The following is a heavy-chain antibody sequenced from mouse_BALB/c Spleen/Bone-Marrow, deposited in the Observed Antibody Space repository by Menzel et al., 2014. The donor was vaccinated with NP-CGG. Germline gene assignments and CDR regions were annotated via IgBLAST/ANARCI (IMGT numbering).Heavy chain of an antibody. CDR2: INPGSGGI. V-gene: IGHV1-54*01. D-gene: IGHD4-1*01. CDR3: ARELGRGFAY. J-gene: IGHJ3*01. Sequence: QVQLQQSGAELVRPGTSVTVSCKASGYAFTNYLIEWVKQRPGQGLEWIGVINPGSGGISYNEKFRVKATLTADKSSSIVYMQLSSLTSDDSAVYFCARELGRGFAYWGQGTLVTVSA. CDR1: GYAFTNYL.